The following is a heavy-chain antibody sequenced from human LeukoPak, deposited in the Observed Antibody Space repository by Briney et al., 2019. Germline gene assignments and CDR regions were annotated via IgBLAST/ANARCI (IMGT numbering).Heavy chain of an antibody. CDR1: GFTFSSYA. J-gene: IGHJ3*02. CDR2: ISGSGGST. V-gene: IGHV3-23*01. Sequence: GGSLRLSRAASGFTFSSYAMSWVRQAPGKGLEWVSAISGSGGSTYYADSVKGRFTISRDNSKNMLYLQMNSLRAEDTAVYYCAKSYYYDSSGYPYDAFDIWGQGTMVTVSS. D-gene: IGHD3-22*01. CDR3: AKSYYYDSSGYPYDAFDI.